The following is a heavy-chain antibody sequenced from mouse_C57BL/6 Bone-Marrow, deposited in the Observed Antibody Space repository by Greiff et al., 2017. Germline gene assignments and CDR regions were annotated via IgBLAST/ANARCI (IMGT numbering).Heavy chain of an antibody. Sequence: VQLKESGGGLVKPGGSLKLSCAASGFTFSSYAMSWVRQTPEKRLEWVATISDGGSYTYYPDNVKGRFTISRDNAKNNLYLQMSHLKSEDTAMYYCARDGDDYWGQGTTLTVSS. J-gene: IGHJ2*01. CDR3: ARDGDDY. V-gene: IGHV5-4*01. CDR2: ISDGGSYT. CDR1: GFTFSSYA.